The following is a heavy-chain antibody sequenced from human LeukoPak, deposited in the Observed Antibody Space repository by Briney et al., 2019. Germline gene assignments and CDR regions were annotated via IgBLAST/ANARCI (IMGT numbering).Heavy chain of an antibody. D-gene: IGHD6-19*01. CDR1: GFTFSSYA. CDR3: AKGDSSGWYRRFDFDY. V-gene: IGHV3-23*01. Sequence: GGSLRLSCAASGFTFSSYAMSWVRQAPGKGLEWVSAISGSGGSTYYADSVKGRFTISRDNSKNTLYLQMNSLRAEDTAVYYCAKGDSSGWYRRFDFDYWGQGTLVTVSS. J-gene: IGHJ4*02. CDR2: ISGSGGST.